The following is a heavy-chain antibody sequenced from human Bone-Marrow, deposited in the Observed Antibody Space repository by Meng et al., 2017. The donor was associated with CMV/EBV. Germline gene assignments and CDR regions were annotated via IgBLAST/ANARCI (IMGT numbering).Heavy chain of an antibody. CDR2: IIPIFGTR. V-gene: IGHV1-69*01. CDR1: GGTFSSYA. J-gene: IGHJ4*02. D-gene: IGHD4-17*01. CDR3: ARGWGGDQEAIDY. Sequence: QVQLEQSGAEVKKPGSSGKFACKASGGTFSSYATSWVRQAPGQGLEWMEVIIPIFGTRNYAQKFQGRVTITADESTSTAYMELSSLRSEDTAVYYCARGWGGDQEAIDYWGQGTLVTVSS.